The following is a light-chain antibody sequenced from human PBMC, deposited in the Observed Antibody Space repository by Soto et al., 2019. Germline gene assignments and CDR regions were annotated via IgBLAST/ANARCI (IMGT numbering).Light chain of an antibody. J-gene: IGKJ1*01. CDR1: QSISNS. V-gene: IGKV1-5*03. CDR3: QHYNSYSEA. Sequence: DIKMTQSPSTLSRSVGDRLTITCRASQSISNSLAWYQLKPGKAPKLLIYKASTLKSGVPSRFSGSGSGTEFTLTISSLQPDDFATYYCQHYNSYSEAFGQGTKVDIK. CDR2: KAS.